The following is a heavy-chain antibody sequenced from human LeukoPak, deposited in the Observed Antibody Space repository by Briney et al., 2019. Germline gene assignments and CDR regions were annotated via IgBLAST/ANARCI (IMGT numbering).Heavy chain of an antibody. CDR2: INPNSGGT. CDR3: AREYSYGQLFDY. CDR1: GYTFTSYD. D-gene: IGHD5-18*01. Sequence: ASVKVSCKASGYTFTSYDINWVRQATGQGLEWMGWINPNSGGTNYAQKFQGRVTMTRDTSISTAYMELSRLRSDDTAVYYCAREYSYGQLFDYWGQGTLVTVSS. V-gene: IGHV1-2*02. J-gene: IGHJ4*02.